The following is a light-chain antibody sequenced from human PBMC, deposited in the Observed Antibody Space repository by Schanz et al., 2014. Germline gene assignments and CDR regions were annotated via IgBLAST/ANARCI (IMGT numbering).Light chain of an antibody. V-gene: IGKV3-20*01. Sequence: EIVLTQSPGTLSLSPGERATLSCRASQSVSSNSLAWYQQKPGQAPRLLIYGASSRATGIPDRFSGSGSGTDFTLTISRLEPEDFAVFYCQQFGKLPWTFGQGTKVEIK. CDR3: QQFGKLPWT. CDR1: QSVSSNS. J-gene: IGKJ1*01. CDR2: GAS.